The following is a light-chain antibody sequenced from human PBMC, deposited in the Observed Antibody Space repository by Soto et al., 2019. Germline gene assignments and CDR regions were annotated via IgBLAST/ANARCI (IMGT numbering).Light chain of an antibody. CDR2: DAS. V-gene: IGKV1-5*01. J-gene: IGKJ3*01. Sequence: DIQMTQSPSTLSASVGDRVTITWRASQSISSWLAWYQQKPGKAPKLLIYDASSLESGVPSRFSGSGSGTEFTLTISSLQPDDFATYYCQQYNSYSPLTFGPGTKVDIK. CDR1: QSISSW. CDR3: QQYNSYSPLT.